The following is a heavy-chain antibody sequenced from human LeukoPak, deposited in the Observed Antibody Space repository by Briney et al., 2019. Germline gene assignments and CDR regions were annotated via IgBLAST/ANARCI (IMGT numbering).Heavy chain of an antibody. CDR1: GYTFTSYA. V-gene: IGHV1-3*01. Sequence: ASVKVSCKASGYTFTSYAMHWVRQAPGQRLEWMGWINAGNGNTKYSQKFQGRVTITRDTSTSTAYMELRSLRSDDTAVYYCARVSPAGYDILTGYYVGLGWFDPWGQGTLVTVSS. CDR3: ARVSPAGYDILTGYYVGLGWFDP. D-gene: IGHD3-9*01. J-gene: IGHJ5*02. CDR2: INAGNGNT.